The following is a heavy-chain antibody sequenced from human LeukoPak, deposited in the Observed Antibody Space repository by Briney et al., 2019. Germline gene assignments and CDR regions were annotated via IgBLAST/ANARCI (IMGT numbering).Heavy chain of an antibody. CDR1: GFTFSSYW. D-gene: IGHD3-22*01. CDR2: IKQDGSEK. CDR3: ARVYYYDSSGYSYYFDY. Sequence: PGGSLRLSCAASGFTFSSYWMSWVRQAPGKGLEWVANIKQDGSEKYYVDCVKGRFTISRDNAKNSLYLQMNSLRAEDTAVYYCARVYYYDSSGYSYYFDYWGQGTLVTVSS. J-gene: IGHJ4*02. V-gene: IGHV3-7*04.